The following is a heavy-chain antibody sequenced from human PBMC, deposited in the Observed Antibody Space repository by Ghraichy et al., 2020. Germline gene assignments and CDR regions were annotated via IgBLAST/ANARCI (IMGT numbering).Heavy chain of an antibody. V-gene: IGHV1-2*06. CDR1: GYTFTAFH. CDR3: ARGMDTALISFFDY. J-gene: IGHJ4*02. D-gene: IGHD5-18*01. Sequence: ASVKVSYKASGYTFTAFHVHWVRQAPGQGLEWVGRINPDNGAANYAQSFQARVTMTRDTSISTTYMELSLLKSDDTAIYYCARGMDTALISFFDYWGQGSLVTVSS. CDR2: INPDNGAA.